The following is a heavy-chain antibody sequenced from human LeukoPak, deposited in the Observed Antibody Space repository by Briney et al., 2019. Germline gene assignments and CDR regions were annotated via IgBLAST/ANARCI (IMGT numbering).Heavy chain of an antibody. Sequence: HPGGSLRLSCAASGFTFSSYEMNWVRQAPGKGLEWVSYISSSGSTIYYADSVKGRFTISRDNSKNTLYLQMSSLRAEDTAVYYCAKTPTHLAYCGGDCLDYWGQGTLVTVSS. D-gene: IGHD2-21*01. CDR1: GFTFSSYE. CDR3: AKTPTHLAYCGGDCLDY. V-gene: IGHV3-48*03. J-gene: IGHJ4*02. CDR2: ISSSGSTI.